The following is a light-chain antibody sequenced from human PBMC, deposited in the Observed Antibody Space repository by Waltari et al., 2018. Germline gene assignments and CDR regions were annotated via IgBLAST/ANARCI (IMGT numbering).Light chain of an antibody. CDR1: QSISSW. CDR2: KAS. J-gene: IGKJ1*01. V-gene: IGKV1-5*03. Sequence: DIQMTQSPSTLSASVGDRVTITCRASQSISSWLAWYQQKVGRAPKLLIYKASNLEDGVPSRFSGSGSGTDFTLTISSLQPDDFASYYCQQYKSFPWTFGQGTKVEIK. CDR3: QQYKSFPWT.